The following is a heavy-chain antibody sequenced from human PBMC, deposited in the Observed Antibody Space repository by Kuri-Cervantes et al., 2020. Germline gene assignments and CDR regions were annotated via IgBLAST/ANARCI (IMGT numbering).Heavy chain of an antibody. D-gene: IGHD5-18*01. CDR1: GYSISSGYY. CDR3: ARGMMDRGYSYGYFDY. CDR2: IYHSGST. Sequence: SETLSLTCAVSGYSISSGYYWGWIRQPPGKGLEWIGSIYHSGSTYYNPSLKSRVTISVDTSKNQFSLKLSSVTAADTAVYYCARGMMDRGYSYGYFDYWGQETLVTVSS. V-gene: IGHV4-38-2*01. J-gene: IGHJ4*02.